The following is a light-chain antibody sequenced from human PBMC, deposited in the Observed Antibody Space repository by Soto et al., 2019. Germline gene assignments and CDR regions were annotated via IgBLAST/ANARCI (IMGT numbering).Light chain of an antibody. Sequence: QLVLTQPASVSGSPGQSITISCTGTSSDVGSYNYVSWYQQHPGKAPKLMIYDVSNRPSWVSNRFSGSKSGNTASLTISGLQAEDEADYYCTSYTSSSTWVFGGGTKVTVL. CDR2: DVS. CDR3: TSYTSSSTWV. J-gene: IGLJ3*02. CDR1: SSDVGSYNY. V-gene: IGLV2-14*03.